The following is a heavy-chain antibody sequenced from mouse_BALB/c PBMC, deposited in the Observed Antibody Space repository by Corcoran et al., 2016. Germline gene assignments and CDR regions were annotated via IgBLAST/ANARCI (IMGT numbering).Heavy chain of an antibody. J-gene: IGHJ1*01. CDR3: ARRGGNWYFDV. Sequence: QVQLQQSEAELAKPGASVKMSCKASGYTFTSYWMHWVKQRPGQGLEWIGYINPSTGYTEYNQKFKDKATLTADKSSSTAYMQLSSLTSEDSAVYYCARRGGNWYFDVWGAGTTVTVSS. CDR1: GYTFTSYW. CDR2: INPSTGYT. V-gene: IGHV1-7*01. D-gene: IGHD1-1*02.